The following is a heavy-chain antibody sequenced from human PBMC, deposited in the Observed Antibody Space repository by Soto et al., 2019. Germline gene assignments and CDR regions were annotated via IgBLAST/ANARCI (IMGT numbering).Heavy chain of an antibody. CDR1: GGTFSSYA. J-gene: IGHJ6*02. Sequence: QVQLVQSGAEVKKPGSSVKVSCKASGGTFSSYAISWVRQAPGQGLEWMGGIIPIFGTANYAQKFQGRVTITADESTSTAYMELGSLRSEDTAVYYCASKTRFGEFGQSPDSPLSGMDVWGQGTTVTVSS. D-gene: IGHD3-10*01. CDR3: ASKTRFGEFGQSPDSPLSGMDV. CDR2: IIPIFGTA. V-gene: IGHV1-69*01.